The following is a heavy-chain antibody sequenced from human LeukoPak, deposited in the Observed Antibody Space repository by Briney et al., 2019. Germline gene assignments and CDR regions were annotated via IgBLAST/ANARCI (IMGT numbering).Heavy chain of an antibody. CDR1: RYTLTSYG. CDR2: IIAYNGQP. Sequence: ASVKVSSMDSRYTLTSYGISWVRQAPGEGRQWMGWIIAYNGQPNYAQKLQGRVTTSTDTTTSTACMEQRTLRSADTAVYYFARGRLVDTAMVTPPLRDDYGGQGTLVTVSS. CDR3: ARGRLVDTAMVTPPLRDDY. J-gene: IGHJ4*02. D-gene: IGHD5-18*01. V-gene: IGHV1-18*01.